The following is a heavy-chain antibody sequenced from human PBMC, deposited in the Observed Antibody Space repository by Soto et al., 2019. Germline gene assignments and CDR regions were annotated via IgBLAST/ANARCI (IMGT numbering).Heavy chain of an antibody. V-gene: IGHV3-74*01. CDR1: GFTFSTYW. CDR2: IKTDGSVT. Sequence: GGSLRLSCAASGFTFSTYWMHWVRQAPGRGLVWVSRIKTDGSVTTYADSVKGRFTISRDNAKNTLYLQMNTLRAEDTAVYYCARDLGGSHDYWGRGTLVTVSS. CDR3: ARDLGGSHDY. J-gene: IGHJ4*02. D-gene: IGHD3-16*01.